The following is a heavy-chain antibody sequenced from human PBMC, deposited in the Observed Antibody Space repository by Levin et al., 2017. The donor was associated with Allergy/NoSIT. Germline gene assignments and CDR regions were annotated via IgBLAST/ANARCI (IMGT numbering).Heavy chain of an antibody. Sequence: GGSLRLSCAASGFTVSSNYMSWVRQAPGKGLEWVSVIYSGGSTYYADSVKGRFTISRDNSKNTLYLQMNSLRAEDTAVYYCARDLAHDFWSGYLTNGYYYGMDVWGQGTTVTVSS. V-gene: IGHV3-53*01. CDR1: GFTVSSNY. CDR2: IYSGGST. D-gene: IGHD3-3*01. CDR3: ARDLAHDFWSGYLTNGYYYGMDV. J-gene: IGHJ6*02.